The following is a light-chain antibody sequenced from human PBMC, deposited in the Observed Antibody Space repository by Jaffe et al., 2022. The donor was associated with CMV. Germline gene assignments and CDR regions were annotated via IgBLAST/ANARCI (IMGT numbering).Light chain of an antibody. CDR1: SSNIGSNT. J-gene: IGLJ3*02. Sequence: QSVLTQPPSASGTPGQRVTISCSGSSSNIGSNTVNWYHQLPGTAPKLLIYSNNQRPSGVPDRFSGSKSGTSASLAISGLQSEDEADYYCAAWDASLNGRVFGGGTKLTVL. CDR2: SNN. CDR3: AAWDASLNGRV. V-gene: IGLV1-44*01.